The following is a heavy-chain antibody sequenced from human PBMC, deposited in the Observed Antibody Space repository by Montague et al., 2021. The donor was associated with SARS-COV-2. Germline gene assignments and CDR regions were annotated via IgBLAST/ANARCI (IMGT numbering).Heavy chain of an antibody. D-gene: IGHD6-6*01. Sequence: CAISGDSVSSNTVAWNWFRQSPSRGLEWLGRTYYRSKWYNDYAVSMQSRVTINPDTSKNQFSLHANSVTPEDAAVYYCARDSEYSIDHWGQGLLVTVSS. CDR1: GDSVSSNTVA. CDR2: TYYRSKWYN. CDR3: ARDSEYSIDH. V-gene: IGHV6-1*01. J-gene: IGHJ4*02.